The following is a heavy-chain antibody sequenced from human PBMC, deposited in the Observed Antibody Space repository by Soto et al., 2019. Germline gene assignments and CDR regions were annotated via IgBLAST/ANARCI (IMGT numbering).Heavy chain of an antibody. J-gene: IGHJ6*02. D-gene: IGHD2-15*01. V-gene: IGHV4-30-2*02. CDR2: ISDSGST. CDR3: AGSPYYYYGMDV. CDR1: GGSISSGGFS. Sequence: QLQLQESGSGLVKPSQTLSLTCVVSGGSISSGGFSWSWIRQPPGKGLEWIGHISDSGSTYYNPSIRSRVTISVDTSKNQFSLKLSSVTAADTAVYYCAGSPYYYYGMDVWGQGTTVTVSS.